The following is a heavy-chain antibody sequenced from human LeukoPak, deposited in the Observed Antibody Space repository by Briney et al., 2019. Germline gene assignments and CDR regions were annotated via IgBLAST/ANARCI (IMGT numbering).Heavy chain of an antibody. J-gene: IGHJ5*02. V-gene: IGHV4-39*07. D-gene: IGHD6-13*01. CDR1: GGSISSSSYY. CDR3: ARVQVPNSSSWTGWLDP. Sequence: PSETLSLTCTVSGGSISSSSYYWGWVRQPPGKGLEWIGSIYTSGSTNYNPSLKSRVTMSVDTSKNQFSLKLSSVTAADTAVYYCARVQVPNSSSWTGWLDPWGQGTLVTVSS. CDR2: IYTSGST.